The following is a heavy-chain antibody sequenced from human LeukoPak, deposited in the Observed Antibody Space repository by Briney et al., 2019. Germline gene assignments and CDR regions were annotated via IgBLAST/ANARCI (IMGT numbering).Heavy chain of an antibody. CDR1: GFTFSSYA. J-gene: IGHJ4*02. D-gene: IGHD2-21*02. CDR2: ISGSGGST. Sequence: GGSLRLSCAASGFTFSSYAMSWVRQAPGKGLEWVSAISGSGGSTYYADSVKGRFTISRDNSKNTLYLQMNSLRAEDTAVYYCAKDLGRVVVTAILYYWGQGTLVTVSS. CDR3: AKDLGRVVVTAILYY. V-gene: IGHV3-23*01.